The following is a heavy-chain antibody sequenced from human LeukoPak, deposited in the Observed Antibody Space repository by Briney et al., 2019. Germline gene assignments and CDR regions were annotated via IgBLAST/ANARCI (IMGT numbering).Heavy chain of an antibody. V-gene: IGHV4-39*01. CDR2: IYYSGST. Sequence: PSETLSLTCTVSGGSISSSGYYCGWIRQPPGKGLEWIGSIYYSGSTHYNPSLKSRVTISVDTSKNQFSLKLSSVTAADTAVYYCARHRQYDADAFDIWGQGTMVTVSS. J-gene: IGHJ3*02. D-gene: IGHD2/OR15-2a*01. CDR3: ARHRQYDADAFDI. CDR1: GGSISSSGYY.